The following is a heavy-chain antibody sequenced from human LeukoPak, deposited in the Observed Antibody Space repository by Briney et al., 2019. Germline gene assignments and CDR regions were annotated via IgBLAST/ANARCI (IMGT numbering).Heavy chain of an antibody. CDR3: AKGPFFYYDASGYNYFDS. D-gene: IGHD3-22*01. J-gene: IGHJ4*02. Sequence: PGGSLRLSCAASGFTFSSYSMNWVRQAPGKGLEWVSSISSSSSYIYYADSVKGRFTISRDNAKNSLYLQMNSLRVEDTAMYYCAKGPFFYYDASGYNYFDSWGQGTLVTVSS. CDR2: ISSSSSYI. V-gene: IGHV3-21*04. CDR1: GFTFSSYS.